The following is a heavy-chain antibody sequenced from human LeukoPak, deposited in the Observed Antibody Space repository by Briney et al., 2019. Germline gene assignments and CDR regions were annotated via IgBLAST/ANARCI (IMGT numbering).Heavy chain of an antibody. CDR1: GGSISRRSYY. J-gene: IGHJ4*02. Sequence: PSETLSLTCTVSGGSISRRSYYWGWIRQPPGKGLEWIGSIYYDGSTYYNPSLKSRVTISVDTSKNQFSLKLSSVTAADTAVYYCAKTKYYYDRSGYFFDFWGQGTLVTVSS. V-gene: IGHV4-39*01. CDR3: AKTKYYYDRSGYFFDF. CDR2: IYYDGST. D-gene: IGHD3-22*01.